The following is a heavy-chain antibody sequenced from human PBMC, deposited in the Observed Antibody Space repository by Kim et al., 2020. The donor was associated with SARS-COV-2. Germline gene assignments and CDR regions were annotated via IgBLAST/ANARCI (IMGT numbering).Heavy chain of an antibody. CDR1: GYTFTSYH. J-gene: IGHJ4*02. V-gene: IGHV1-46*01. D-gene: IGHD6-13*01. CDR3: ARGGSSTFSYSYFES. CDR2: INPSGGST. Sequence: ASVKVSCKASGYTFTSYHMHWVRQAPGQGLEWMAIINPSGGSTSYTYRFQGRVTVTSDTSTSTVYMELSSLRSEDTAVYYCARGGSSTFSYSYFESWGQGPLVSVSS.